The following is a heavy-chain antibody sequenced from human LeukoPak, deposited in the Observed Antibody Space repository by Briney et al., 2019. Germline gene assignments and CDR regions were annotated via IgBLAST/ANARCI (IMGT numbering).Heavy chain of an antibody. CDR1: GFTFSCYS. CDR3: ARGPRITIFGVVAQYFQH. Sequence: GGSLRLSCAASGFTFSCYSMNWVRQAPGKGLEWVSYISSSSSTIYYADSVKGRFTISRDNAKNSLYLQMNSLRAEDTAVYYCARGPRITIFGVVAQYFQHWGQGTLVTVSS. V-gene: IGHV3-48*04. D-gene: IGHD3-3*01. J-gene: IGHJ1*01. CDR2: ISSSSSTI.